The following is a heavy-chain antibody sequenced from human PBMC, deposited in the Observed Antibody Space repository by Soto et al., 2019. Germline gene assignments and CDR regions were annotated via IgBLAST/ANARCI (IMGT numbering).Heavy chain of an antibody. CDR3: ARDPGDIVVVVAATRNYYYGMDV. D-gene: IGHD2-15*01. CDR2: ISYDGSNK. Sequence: GGSLRLSCAASGFTFSSYAMHWVRQAPGKGLEWVAVISYDGSNKYYADSVKGRFTISRDNSKNTLYLQMNSLRAEDTAVYYCARDPGDIVVVVAATRNYYYGMDVWGQGTTVTVSS. J-gene: IGHJ6*02. V-gene: IGHV3-30-3*01. CDR1: GFTFSSYA.